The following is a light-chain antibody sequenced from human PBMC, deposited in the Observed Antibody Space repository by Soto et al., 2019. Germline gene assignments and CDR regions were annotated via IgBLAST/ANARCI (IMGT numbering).Light chain of an antibody. CDR1: SSNIGAGYD. Sequence: QSALTQPPSVSGAPGQRVTISCTGSSSNIGAGYDVHWYQQLPGTAPKLLIFGNSNRPSGVPDRFSGSNSGTSASLAITGLQAEDEADYYFQSYDSTLNGWIFGGGTKVTVL. V-gene: IGLV1-40*01. J-gene: IGLJ2*01. CDR2: GNS. CDR3: QSYDSTLNGWI.